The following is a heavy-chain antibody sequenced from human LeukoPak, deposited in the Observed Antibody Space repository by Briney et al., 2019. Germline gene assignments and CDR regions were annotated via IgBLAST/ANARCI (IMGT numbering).Heavy chain of an antibody. D-gene: IGHD1-1*01. J-gene: IGHJ4*02. CDR3: ARDSGRREDY. Sequence: GGSLRLSCAASGFIFSSYWMSWVRQAPGKGLEWVANIEQDGSEEYYVDSVKGRFTISRDNAKNSLYLQMNSLRAEDTAVYSCARDSGRREDYWGQGTLVTVSS. V-gene: IGHV3-7*01. CDR2: IEQDGSEE. CDR1: GFIFSSYW.